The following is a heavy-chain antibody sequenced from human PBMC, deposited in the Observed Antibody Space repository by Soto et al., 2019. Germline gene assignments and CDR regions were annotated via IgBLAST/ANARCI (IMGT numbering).Heavy chain of an antibody. CDR2: IITIFGTA. J-gene: IGHJ4*02. Sequence: QVQLVQSGAEVRQPGSSVKVSCKASGVTFSRHAISWVRQAPGQGLEWMGGIITIFGTANHAQKFQGRVTIIADESTSTVYMELSSLRSEDTAMYYCARGWGYDSNDYYFAYWGQGTLVIVSS. CDR1: GVTFSRHA. CDR3: ARGWGYDSNDYYFAY. D-gene: IGHD3-22*01. V-gene: IGHV1-69*01.